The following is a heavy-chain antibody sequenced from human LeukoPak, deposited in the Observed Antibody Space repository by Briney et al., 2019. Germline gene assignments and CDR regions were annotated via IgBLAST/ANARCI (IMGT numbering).Heavy chain of an antibody. CDR1: GFTFSSYS. V-gene: IGHV3-21*01. J-gene: IGHJ4*02. CDR2: ISSSSSYI. Sequence: GGSLRLPCAAPGFTFSSYSMNWVRQAPGKGLEWVSSISSSSSYIYYADSVKGRFTISRDNAKNSLYLQMNSLRAEDTAVYYCASPSTLDYWGQGTLVTVSS. D-gene: IGHD2-2*01. CDR3: ASPSTLDY.